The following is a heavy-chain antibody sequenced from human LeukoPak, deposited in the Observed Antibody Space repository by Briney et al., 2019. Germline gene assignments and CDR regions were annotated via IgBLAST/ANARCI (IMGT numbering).Heavy chain of an antibody. J-gene: IGHJ4*02. D-gene: IGHD1-20*01. CDR3: AREGFNWNDSAGN. CDR1: GFTVSSNY. Sequence: GGSLRLSCAASGFTVSSNYMSWVRQAPGKGLEWVSVIYSGGSTYYADSVEGRFTISRDNSKNTLYLQMNSLRAEDTAVYYYAREGFNWNDSAGNWGQGTLVTVSS. V-gene: IGHV3-53*01. CDR2: IYSGGST.